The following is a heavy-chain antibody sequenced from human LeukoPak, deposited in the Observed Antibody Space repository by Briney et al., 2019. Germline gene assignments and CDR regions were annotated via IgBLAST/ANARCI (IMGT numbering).Heavy chain of an antibody. CDR1: GPTFSSHA. J-gene: IGHJ4*02. D-gene: IGHD2-21*01. CDR3: AGAIGYFDY. V-gene: IGHV3-30*03. CDR2: ISPDGSNQ. Sequence: PGGSLRLSCAASGPTFSSHAMHWVRQAPGKGLEWVGVISPDGSNQYYIDSVKGRFTISRDNSKNTLYLQMNNLRTEDTAVYYCAGAIGYFDYWGQGTLVTVSS.